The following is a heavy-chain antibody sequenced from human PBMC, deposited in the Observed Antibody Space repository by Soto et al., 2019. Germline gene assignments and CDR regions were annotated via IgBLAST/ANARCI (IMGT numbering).Heavy chain of an antibody. CDR1: GFRFNVYN. Sequence: GGSLRLSCVGSGFRFNVYNINWIRQAPGKGLEWVSSISTSSSYIYYADSVKGRFTISRDNAKNSLYLQMNSLRAEDTAVYYCARDLSSSWFHWGQGTLVTVSS. CDR3: ARDLSSSWFH. V-gene: IGHV3-21*01. CDR2: ISTSSSYI. D-gene: IGHD6-13*01. J-gene: IGHJ4*02.